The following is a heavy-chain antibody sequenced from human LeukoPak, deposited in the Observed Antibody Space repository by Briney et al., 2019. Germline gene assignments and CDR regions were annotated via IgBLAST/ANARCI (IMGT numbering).Heavy chain of an antibody. CDR1: GFIFSKYG. CDR2: IRHEGNEE. V-gene: IGHV3-33*01. CDR3: ARWGIVGHDAFDL. Sequence: PAGSLRLSCAASGFIFSKYGMHWVRQAPGRGLEWLALIRHEGNEEWYVDSVRGRFTISRDNSKNTVFLQMNSLRADDTAVYYCARWGIVGHDAFDLWGQGTMVTVSS. D-gene: IGHD3-22*01. J-gene: IGHJ3*01.